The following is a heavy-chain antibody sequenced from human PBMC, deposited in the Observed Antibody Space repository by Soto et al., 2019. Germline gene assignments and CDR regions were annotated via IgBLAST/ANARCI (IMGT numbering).Heavy chain of an antibody. CDR2: TYYRSKWNS. J-gene: IGHJ4*02. D-gene: IGHD3-16*01. V-gene: IGHV6-1*01. CDR1: GDSVSRTSVA. Sequence: QVQLHQSGPGLVKPSQTLSLTCAISGDSVSRTSVAWNWIRQSPSRGLEWLGRTYYRSKWNSDYAVSVRGRITINPDTSKSQFSLQLNSVTPEDTAVYYGVRGPFSAFDCWGQGTLVTVSS. CDR3: VRGPFSAFDC.